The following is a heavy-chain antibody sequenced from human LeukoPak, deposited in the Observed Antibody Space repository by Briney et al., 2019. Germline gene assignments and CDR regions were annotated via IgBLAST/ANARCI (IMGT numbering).Heavy chain of an antibody. D-gene: IGHD2-15*01. CDR3: ARGGPIYCSGDSCYPGDY. CDR1: GFTVSSNY. Sequence: PGGSLRLSCAASGFTVSSNYMSWVRQAPGKGLEWVSVIYSGGSTYYADSVKGRFTISRDNARNTLYLQMNSLRAEDTAVYYCARGGPIYCSGDSCYPGDYWGQGTLVTVSS. J-gene: IGHJ4*02. CDR2: IYSGGST. V-gene: IGHV3-53*01.